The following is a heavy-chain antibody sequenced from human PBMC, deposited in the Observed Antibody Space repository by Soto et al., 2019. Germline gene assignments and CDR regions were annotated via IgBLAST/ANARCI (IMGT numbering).Heavy chain of an antibody. CDR1: GFSFNSNV. CDR3: ARFWFGDTDYFDN. CDR2: IYSGGST. D-gene: IGHD3-10*01. V-gene: IGHV3-53*01. Sequence: GGSMRLSXAASGFSFNSNVMSWARQVPGKGLEWVSVIYSGGSTYYADSVKGRFTISRDNFKNTLYLQMNSLRAEDTAVYYCARFWFGDTDYFDNWGQGTLVTVSS. J-gene: IGHJ4*02.